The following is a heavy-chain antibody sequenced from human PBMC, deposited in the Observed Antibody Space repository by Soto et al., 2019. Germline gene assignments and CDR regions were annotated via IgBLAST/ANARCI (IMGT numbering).Heavy chain of an antibody. Sequence: GGSLRLSCAASGFIFRMYWMHWVRQSPGKGLVWISRIYNDGTYSDYADSVRGRFTISRDNVNDTLYLQMNNLRAEDSGLYYCTRGPRPISTGTGAYWGQGTQVTVSS. CDR3: TRGPRPISTGTGAY. J-gene: IGHJ4*02. CDR2: IYNDGTYS. V-gene: IGHV3-74*01. D-gene: IGHD3-10*01. CDR1: GFIFRMYW.